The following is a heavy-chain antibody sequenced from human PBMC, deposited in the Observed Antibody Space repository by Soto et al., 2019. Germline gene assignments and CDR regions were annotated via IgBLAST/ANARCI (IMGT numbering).Heavy chain of an antibody. V-gene: IGHV4-31*03. CDR3: ARGVTTGTVIDY. CDR2: IYYSGST. Sequence: SEPMCLSYTVAGGSISSGGYYWSWIRQHPGKGLEWIGYIYYSGSTYYNPSLKSRVTISVDTSKNQFSLKLSSVTAADTAVYYCARGVTTGTVIDYWGQGTLVTVSS. J-gene: IGHJ4*02. CDR1: GGSISSGGYY. D-gene: IGHD4-17*01.